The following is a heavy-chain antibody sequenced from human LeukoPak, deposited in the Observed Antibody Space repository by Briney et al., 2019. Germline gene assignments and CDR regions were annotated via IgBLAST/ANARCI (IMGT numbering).Heavy chain of an antibody. V-gene: IGHV3-74*01. CDR2: IDTDGTNT. CDR1: GFTFSSFW. D-gene: IGHD2-8*02. CDR3: ARVACTGYVYYFDY. J-gene: IGHJ4*02. Sequence: GGSLRLSCAASGFTFSSFWMHWVRQVPGKGLVWVSGIDTDGTNTNYADSVKGRFTISRDNAKSTIFLQMNSLRAEDTAVYYCARVACTGYVYYFDYWGQGALVTVSS.